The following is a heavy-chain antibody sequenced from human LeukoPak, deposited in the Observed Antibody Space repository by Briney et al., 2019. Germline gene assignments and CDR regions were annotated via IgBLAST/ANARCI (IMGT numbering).Heavy chain of an antibody. J-gene: IGHJ4*02. Sequence: EASVTVSCKASGYTFTSYDINWVRQATGQGPEWMGWMNPNSGNTGYAQRFQGRVTMTRNTSISTAYMELSSLKSEDTAVYYCARLATRGRSSGYDFDYWGQGTLVTVSS. CDR2: MNPNSGNT. CDR3: ARLATRGRSSGYDFDY. CDR1: GYTFTSYD. D-gene: IGHD5-12*01. V-gene: IGHV1-8*01.